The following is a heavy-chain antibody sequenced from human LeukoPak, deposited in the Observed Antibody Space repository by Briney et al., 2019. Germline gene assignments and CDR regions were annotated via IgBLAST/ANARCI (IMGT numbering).Heavy chain of an antibody. CDR1: GFTLSSYA. Sequence: GGSLRLSCAASGFTLSSYAMHWVRQAPGKGLEYVSAINSNGGTTYYSDSVKGRFTISRDNSKNTLYLQMSSLRAEDTAVYYCVKMGTYYYDSSGSNYWGQGTLVTVSS. D-gene: IGHD3-22*01. CDR3: VKMGTYYYDSSGSNY. J-gene: IGHJ4*02. V-gene: IGHV3-64D*09. CDR2: INSNGGTT.